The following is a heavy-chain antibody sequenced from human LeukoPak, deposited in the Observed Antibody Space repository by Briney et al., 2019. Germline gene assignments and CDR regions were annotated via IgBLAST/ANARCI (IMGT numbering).Heavy chain of an antibody. CDR3: ARFYGSGSHYYYYGMDV. V-gene: IGHV5-51*01. CDR2: IYPADSDT. D-gene: IGHD3-10*01. J-gene: IGHJ6*02. Sequence: GESLKISCKVSGYTFTTYWIGWVRQMPGKGLEWMGIIYPADSDTRYSPSFQGQVTISVDKSISTAYLQWSSLKASDTAMYYCARFYGSGSHYYYYGMDVWGQGTTVTVSS. CDR1: GYTFTTYW.